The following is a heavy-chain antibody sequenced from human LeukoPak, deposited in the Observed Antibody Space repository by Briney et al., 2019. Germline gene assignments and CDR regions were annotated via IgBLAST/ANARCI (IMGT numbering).Heavy chain of an antibody. J-gene: IGHJ4*02. CDR2: IYHSGST. D-gene: IGHD2-15*01. Sequence: SETLSLTCAVSGGSISSGAYSWSWIRQPPGKGLEWIGYIYHSGSTYYNPSLKSRVTISVDGSKNQFSLKLTSVTAADTAVYYCARRYCGGGGCPLDFWGQGTLVTVSS. CDR1: GGSISSGAYS. CDR3: ARRYCGGGGCPLDF. V-gene: IGHV4-30-2*01.